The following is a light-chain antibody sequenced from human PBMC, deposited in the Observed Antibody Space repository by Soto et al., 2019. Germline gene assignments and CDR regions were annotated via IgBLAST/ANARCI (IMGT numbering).Light chain of an antibody. CDR2: EAS. CDR1: QGITNR. Sequence: DIQMTQSPSSVSASVGDRVTITCRASQGITNRLAWYQQKPGKAHKLLIYEASSLQSGVPSRISGSGSGTDFTLTISSLQPEDFATYYCQQSYSTPPTFGQGTRLEIK. V-gene: IGKV1D-12*01. CDR3: QQSYSTPPT. J-gene: IGKJ5*01.